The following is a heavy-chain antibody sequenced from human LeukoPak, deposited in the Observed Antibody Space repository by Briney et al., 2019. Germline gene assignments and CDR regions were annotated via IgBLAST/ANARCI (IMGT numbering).Heavy chain of an antibody. CDR3: ARGITMVRGVRNYYYYYYMDV. D-gene: IGHD3-10*01. V-gene: IGHV1-18*01. Sequence: ASVKVSCKASGNTFTNNGISWVRQAPGQGLEWMGWISAYNGNTNYAQKFQGRVTMTRDTSISTAYMELSRLRSDDTAVYYCARGITMVRGVRNYYYYYYMDVWGKGTTVTVSS. CDR1: GNTFTNNG. CDR2: ISAYNGNT. J-gene: IGHJ6*03.